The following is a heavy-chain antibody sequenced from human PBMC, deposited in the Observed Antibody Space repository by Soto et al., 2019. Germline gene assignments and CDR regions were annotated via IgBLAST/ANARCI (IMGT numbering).Heavy chain of an antibody. Sequence: GGSLRLSCAASGFTFSSYSMNWVRQAPGKGLEWVSYISSSSSTIYYADSVKGRFTISRDNAKNSLYLQMNSLRDEDTAVYYCARDRGTMVRGVITDFDYWGQGTLVTVSS. CDR3: ARDRGTMVRGVITDFDY. CDR2: ISSSSSTI. D-gene: IGHD3-10*01. CDR1: GFTFSSYS. V-gene: IGHV3-48*02. J-gene: IGHJ4*02.